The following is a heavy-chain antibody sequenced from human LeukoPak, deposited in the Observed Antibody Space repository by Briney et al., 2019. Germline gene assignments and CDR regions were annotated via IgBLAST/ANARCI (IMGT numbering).Heavy chain of an antibody. CDR1: GYSFTSYW. CDR2: IYPGDSDT. CDR3: ARQGPGGIAAAEDAFDI. J-gene: IGHJ3*02. D-gene: IGHD6-13*01. Sequence: GESLKISCKGSGYSFTSYWIGWVRQMPGKGLEWMGIIYPGDSDTRYSPSFQGQVTISADKSISTAYLQWSSLKASDTAMYYRARQGPGGIAAAEDAFDIWGQGTMVTVSS. V-gene: IGHV5-51*01.